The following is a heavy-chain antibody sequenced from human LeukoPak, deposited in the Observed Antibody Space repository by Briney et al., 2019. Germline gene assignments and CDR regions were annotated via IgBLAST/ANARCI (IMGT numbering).Heavy chain of an antibody. V-gene: IGHV3-53*01. CDR2: IYSGGST. CDR3: ARDDRLGIATVPGAFDI. Sequence: GGSLRLSCAASGFTVSSNYMSWVRQAPGKGLEWVSVIYSGGSTYYADSVKGRFTISRDNSKNTLYLQMNSLRAEDTAVYYCARDDRLGIATVPGAFDIWGQGTMVTVSS. CDR1: GFTVSSNY. J-gene: IGHJ3*02. D-gene: IGHD6-13*01.